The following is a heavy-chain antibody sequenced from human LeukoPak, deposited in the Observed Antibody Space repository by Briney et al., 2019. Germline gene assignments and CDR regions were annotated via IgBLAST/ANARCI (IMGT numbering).Heavy chain of an antibody. J-gene: IGHJ4*02. D-gene: IGHD3-10*01. CDR1: GFTFSSYS. Sequence: SGRCRRLACAASGFTFSSYSMHWVSQAPSKGLGWEAFISYDGTKKYYADSANGRFTISSDKSKNPLYLQMNSLRAEDTAVYYCARENYYGSGILDHWGQGTLVTVSS. V-gene: IGHV3-30-3*01. CDR3: ARENYYGSGILDH. CDR2: ISYDGTKK.